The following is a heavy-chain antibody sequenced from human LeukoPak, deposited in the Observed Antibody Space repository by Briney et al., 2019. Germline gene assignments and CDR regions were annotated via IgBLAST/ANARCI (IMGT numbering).Heavy chain of an antibody. D-gene: IGHD2-15*01. CDR1: GFAFSQYS. CDR3: ARGRGAALLFGYYYYGMDV. J-gene: IGHJ6*02. Sequence: PGGSLRLSCAASGFAFSQYSMHWVRQAPGRGLEWVAAISFDVTSTSYVDSVKGRFTISRDNAKNSLYLQMNSLRVEDTAVYYCARGRGAALLFGYYYYGMDVWGQGTTVTVSS. V-gene: IGHV3-30*04. CDR2: ISFDVTST.